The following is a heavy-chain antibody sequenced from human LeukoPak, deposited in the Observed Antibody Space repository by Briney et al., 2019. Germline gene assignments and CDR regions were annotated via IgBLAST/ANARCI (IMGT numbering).Heavy chain of an antibody. Sequence: PGGSLRLSCAASGFTFSSYGMSWVRQAPGKGLEWVSAISGSGGSTYYAASVRGRFTISRDNSKNTLYLQMNSLRAEDTAVYYCAKDLWGSCSSTSGYDDAFDIWGQGTMVTVSS. J-gene: IGHJ3*02. CDR2: ISGSGGST. CDR3: AKDLWGSCSSTSGYDDAFDI. CDR1: GFTFSSYG. V-gene: IGHV3-23*01. D-gene: IGHD2-2*01.